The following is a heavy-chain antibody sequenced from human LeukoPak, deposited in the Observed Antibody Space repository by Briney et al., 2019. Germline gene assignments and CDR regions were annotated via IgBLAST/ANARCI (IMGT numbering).Heavy chain of an antibody. V-gene: IGHV4-34*01. Sequence: SETLSLTCAVYGGSFSGYYWSWIRQPPGKGLEWIGEINHSGSTNYNPSLKSRVTISVDTSKKQFSLKLSSVTAADTAVYYCARDPRGQWLVLGGLDYWGQGTLVTVSS. CDR1: GGSFSGYY. J-gene: IGHJ4*02. D-gene: IGHD6-19*01. CDR3: ARDPRGQWLVLGGLDY. CDR2: INHSGST.